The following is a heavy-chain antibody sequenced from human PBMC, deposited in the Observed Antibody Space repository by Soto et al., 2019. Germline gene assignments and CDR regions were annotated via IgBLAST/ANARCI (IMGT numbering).Heavy chain of an antibody. J-gene: IGHJ4*02. CDR2: ISGSGGST. D-gene: IGHD3-22*01. CDR3: AREMITMIVVVIASYFDY. V-gene: IGHV3-23*01. CDR1: GFTFSSYA. Sequence: GGPLRLSCAASGFTFSSYAMSWVRQAPGKGLEWVSAISGSGGSTYYADSVKGRFTISRDNSKNTLYLQMNSLRAEDTAVYYFAREMITMIVVVIASYFDYWGQGTLVTVS.